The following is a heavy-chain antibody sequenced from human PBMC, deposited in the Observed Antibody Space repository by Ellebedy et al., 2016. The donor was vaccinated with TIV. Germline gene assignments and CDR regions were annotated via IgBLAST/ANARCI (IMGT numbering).Heavy chain of an antibody. J-gene: IGHJ4*02. D-gene: IGHD2-15*01. CDR2: ITSGSSTI. Sequence: GGSLRPSXAAHGFTFSSYSMNWVRQAPGTGLEWVSYITSGSSTIYYADSVKGRCTISRDNAKNSLYLQMNSLRDEDTAVYYCALLTRLDASHSGYWGQGTLVTVSS. V-gene: IGHV3-48*02. CDR1: GFTFSSYS. CDR3: ALLTRLDASHSGY.